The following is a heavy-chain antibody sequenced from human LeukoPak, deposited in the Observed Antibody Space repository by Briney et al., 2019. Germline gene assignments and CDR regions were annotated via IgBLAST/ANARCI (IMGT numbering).Heavy chain of an antibody. CDR1: GGSISSSSYY. J-gene: IGHJ5*02. CDR2: IYYSGST. V-gene: IGHV4-39*01. Sequence: KPSETLSLTCTVSGGSISSSSYYWGWIRQPPGKGLEWIGSIYYSGSTYYNPSLKSRVTISVDTSKNQFSLKLSSVTAADTAAYYCARRPYGMNWFDPWGQGTLVTVSS. D-gene: IGHD3-16*01. CDR3: ARRPYGMNWFDP.